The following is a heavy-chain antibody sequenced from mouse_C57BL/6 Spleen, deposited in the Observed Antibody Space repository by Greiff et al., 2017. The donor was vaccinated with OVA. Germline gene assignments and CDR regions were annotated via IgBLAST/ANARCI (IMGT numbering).Heavy chain of an antibody. Sequence: VQLKQSGPELVKPGASVKISCKASGYTFTDYYMNWVKQSHGKSLEWLGDINPNNGGTSYTQTFKGKVTLTVDKSTSTSYMELRSLRSEDAAVYYCARELWFAYWGQGTLVTVSA. V-gene: IGHV1-26*01. CDR2: INPNNGGT. J-gene: IGHJ3*01. CDR1: GYTFTDYY. CDR3: ARELWFAY.